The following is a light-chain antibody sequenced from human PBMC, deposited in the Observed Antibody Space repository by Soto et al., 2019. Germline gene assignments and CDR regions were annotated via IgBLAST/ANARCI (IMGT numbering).Light chain of an antibody. CDR2: ATS. CDR3: QQDDNLPLT. V-gene: IGKV1-33*01. J-gene: IGKJ4*01. CDR1: QDISNY. Sequence: DIQMTQSPSSLSASVGDRVTITCQASQDISNYLNWYQHKPGRAPKLLIYATSNLETGVPSRFSGSGSGTDFTFTISRLQPEDIATYYCQQDDNLPLTFGGGTKVEI.